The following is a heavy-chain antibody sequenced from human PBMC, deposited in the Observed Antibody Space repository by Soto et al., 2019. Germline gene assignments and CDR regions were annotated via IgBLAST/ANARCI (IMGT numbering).Heavy chain of an antibody. CDR1: GFTFSNYW. CDR3: ARDANYCDGGVCYDVFDI. J-gene: IGHJ3*02. V-gene: IGHV3-7*05. CDR2: LRKDESVR. Sequence: EVQLVESGGGLVQPGGSLTLSCVASGFTFSNYWMAWVRLAPGRGLEWVANLRKDESVRNLLDSVRGRFTISRDNAKNTLYLQMSSLRAEDTALYYCARDANYCDGGVCYDVFDIWGQGTMVTVSS. D-gene: IGHD2-21*02.